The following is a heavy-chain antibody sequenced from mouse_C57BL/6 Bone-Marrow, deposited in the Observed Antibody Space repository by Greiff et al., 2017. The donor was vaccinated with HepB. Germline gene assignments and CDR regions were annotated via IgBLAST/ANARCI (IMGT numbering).Heavy chain of an antibody. D-gene: IGHD2-1*01. CDR1: GFNIKDDY. J-gene: IGHJ2*01. V-gene: IGHV14-4*01. CDR2: IDPENGDT. Sequence: EVKVVESGAELVRPGASVKLSCTASGFNIKDDYMHWVKQRPEQGLEWIGWIDPENGDTEYASKFQGKATITADTSSNTAYLQLSSLTSEDTAVYYCTLYGNYVNYFDYWGQGTTLTVSS. CDR3: TLYGNYVNYFDY.